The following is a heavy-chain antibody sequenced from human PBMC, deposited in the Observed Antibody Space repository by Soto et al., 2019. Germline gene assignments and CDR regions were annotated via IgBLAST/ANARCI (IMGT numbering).Heavy chain of an antibody. CDR3: ARAVARYAFDI. Sequence: AASVKVSCKASGGTFGSYAISWVRQAPGQGLEWMGGIIPIFGTANYAQKFQGRVTITADESTSTAYMELSSLRSEDTAVYYCARAVARYAFDIWGQGTMVTVSS. V-gene: IGHV1-69*13. J-gene: IGHJ3*02. D-gene: IGHD6-19*01. CDR1: GGTFGSYA. CDR2: IIPIFGTA.